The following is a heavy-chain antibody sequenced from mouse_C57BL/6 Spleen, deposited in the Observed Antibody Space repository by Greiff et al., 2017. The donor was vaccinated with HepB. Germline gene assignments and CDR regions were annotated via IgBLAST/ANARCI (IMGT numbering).Heavy chain of an antibody. J-gene: IGHJ2*01. D-gene: IGHD1-1*01. CDR1: GYTFTSYW. CDR3: ARGPLGYYGSSLGVDY. CDR2: IHPNSGST. V-gene: IGHV1-64*01. Sequence: QVQLQQPGAELVKPGASVKLSCKASGYTFTSYWMHWVKQRPGQGLEWIGMIHPNSGSTNYNEKFKSKATLTVDKSSSTAYMQLSSLTSEDSAVYYCARGPLGYYGSSLGVDYWGQGTTLTVSS.